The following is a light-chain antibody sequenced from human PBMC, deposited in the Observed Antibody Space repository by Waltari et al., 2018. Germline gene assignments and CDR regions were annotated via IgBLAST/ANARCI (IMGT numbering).Light chain of an antibody. CDR3: AAWDDSLNGVV. J-gene: IGLJ2*01. CDR1: SSNIGRNT. V-gene: IGLV1-44*01. CDR2: TNN. Sequence: QSVLTQPPSTSGTPGQRVTISCSGSSSNIGRNTVNWYQQLPGTAPKLLIYTNNQRPSGVPDRFSGSRSGTSASLAISGLQSEDEAGYHCAAWDDSLNGVVFGGGTKVTVL.